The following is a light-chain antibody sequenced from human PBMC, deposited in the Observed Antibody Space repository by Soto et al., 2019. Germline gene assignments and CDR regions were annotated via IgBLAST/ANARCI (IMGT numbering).Light chain of an antibody. CDR3: CSYAGDTTFFV. CDR2: EVN. J-gene: IGLJ1*01. CDR1: SSDVGSYYP. V-gene: IGLV2-23*02. Sequence: QSALTQPASMSGSPGQSITISCTGTSSDVGSYYPVSWFQQHPCKAPKLIIYEVNKLPSGVSDRCSGSKSGNTASLTISGLPGAGEAEYYCCSYAGDTTFFVLGNGTKLTVL.